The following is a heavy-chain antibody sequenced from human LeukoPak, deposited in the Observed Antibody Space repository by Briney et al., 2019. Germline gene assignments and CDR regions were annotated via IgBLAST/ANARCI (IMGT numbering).Heavy chain of an antibody. D-gene: IGHD5-24*01. J-gene: IGHJ4*02. V-gene: IGHV1-8*02. CDR1: GYTFKNYD. CDR3: ARATPGGLHGYSFDY. CDR2: MNPNSGNT. Sequence: ASVKVSCKASGYTFKNYDINWVRQATGQGLEWMGWMNPNSGNTGFAQKFQDRVSMTRDTSINTAYMELTSLRSGDTTVYYCARATPGGLHGYSFDYWGQGTVVTVYS.